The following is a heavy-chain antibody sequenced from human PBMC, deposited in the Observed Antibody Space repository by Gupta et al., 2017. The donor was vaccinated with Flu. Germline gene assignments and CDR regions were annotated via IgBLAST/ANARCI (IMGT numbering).Heavy chain of an antibody. J-gene: IGHJ4*02. Sequence: ELPLLESGGGLVQPGGSLRISCAASGFTFSSSWMTWVRQDSGKGLEWVANINHDGSEKNYVDSVKGRFTISRDNAKNSLYLQMNSLRAEDTALYYCAKDGVRGASGRFYNWGQGTRVTVSS. CDR3: AKDGVRGASGRFYN. V-gene: IGHV3-7*01. CDR1: GFTFSSSW. CDR2: INHDGSEK. D-gene: IGHD3-16*01.